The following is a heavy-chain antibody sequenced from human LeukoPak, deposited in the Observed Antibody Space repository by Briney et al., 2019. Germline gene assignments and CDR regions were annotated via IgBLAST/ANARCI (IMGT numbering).Heavy chain of an antibody. CDR2: ISSSGSTI. Sequence: PGGSLRLSCAASGFTFSSYEMNWVRQAPGKGLEWVSYISSSGSTIYYADSVKGRFTISRENAKNSLYLQMNSLRAEDTAVYYCAREIYSYGLYYFDYWGQGTLVTVSS. J-gene: IGHJ4*02. V-gene: IGHV3-48*03. CDR3: AREIYSYGLYYFDY. D-gene: IGHD5-18*01. CDR1: GFTFSSYE.